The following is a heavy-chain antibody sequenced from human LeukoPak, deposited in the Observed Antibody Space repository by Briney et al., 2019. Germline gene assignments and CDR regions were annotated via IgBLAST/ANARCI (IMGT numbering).Heavy chain of an antibody. CDR2: VYYLGST. D-gene: IGHD3-16*01. CDR1: GGSVSSNTHH. CDR3: ARQVEKNYGEWFDP. J-gene: IGHJ5*02. V-gene: IGHV4-39*01. Sequence: SETLSLTCTVSGGSVSSNTHHWGWIRQPPGKGLEWIGSVYYLGSTYYNPSLKSRVTISVDTSKNHFSLKVRSVTAADTAVYYCARQVEKNYGEWFDPWGQGTLVTVSS.